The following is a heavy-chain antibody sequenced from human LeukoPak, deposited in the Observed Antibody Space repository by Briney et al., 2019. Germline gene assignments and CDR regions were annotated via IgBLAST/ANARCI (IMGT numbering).Heavy chain of an antibody. J-gene: IGHJ6*02. D-gene: IGHD4-11*01. CDR3: ARDRANSWQASYYYYGMGV. V-gene: IGHV3-30*03. Sequence: GGSLRLSCAASGFTFSSYGMHWVRLAPGKGLEWVAVISYDGSNKYCVDSVKGRFTISRDNSKNTLYLQMNSLRAEDTAVYYCARDRANSWQASYYYYGMGVWGQGTTVTVSS. CDR1: GFTFSSYG. CDR2: ISYDGSNK.